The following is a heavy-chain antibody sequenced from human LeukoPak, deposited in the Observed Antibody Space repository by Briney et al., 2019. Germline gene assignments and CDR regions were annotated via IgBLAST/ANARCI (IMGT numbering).Heavy chain of an antibody. V-gene: IGHV3-23*01. J-gene: IGHJ4*02. CDR1: GFTFSTYA. CDR2: ISGSGDST. D-gene: IGHD2-8*02. Sequence: GGSLRLSCAASGFTFSTYAMSWVRQAPGKGLEWVSTISGSGDSTYYADSVKGRFTISRDNSKNMLYLQMNSLRAEDTAVYYCATYRQVLLPFESWGQGTLVTVSS. CDR3: ATYRQVLLPFES.